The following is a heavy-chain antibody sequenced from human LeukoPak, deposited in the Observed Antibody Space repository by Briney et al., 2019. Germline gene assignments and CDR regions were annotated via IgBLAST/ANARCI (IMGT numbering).Heavy chain of an antibody. CDR2: IKQDGSEK. J-gene: IGHJ4*02. D-gene: IGHD1-7*01. CDR1: GFTFSSYW. CDR3: AKGQNYRRGYFDY. V-gene: IGHV3-7*03. Sequence: RPGGSLRLSCAASGFTFSSYWMSWVRQAPGKGLEWVANIKQDGSEKYYVDSVKGRFTISRDNAKNSLYLQMNSLRAEDMALYYCAKGQNYRRGYFDYWGQGTLVTVSS.